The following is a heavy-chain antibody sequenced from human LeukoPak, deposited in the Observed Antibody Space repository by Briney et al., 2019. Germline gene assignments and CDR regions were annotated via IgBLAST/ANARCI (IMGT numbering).Heavy chain of an antibody. V-gene: IGHV4-38-2*02. D-gene: IGHD2-2*01. J-gene: IGHJ4*02. CDR3: ARDCSSTSQSYFDY. Sequence: SETLSLXCIVSGYSISNGYYWGWIRQPPGKGLEWIGTIYHSGSTYYNPSLKSRVTISVDTSKNQFSLKLSSVTAADTAVYYCARDCSSTSQSYFDYWGQGTLVTVSS. CDR2: IYHSGST. CDR1: GYSISNGYY.